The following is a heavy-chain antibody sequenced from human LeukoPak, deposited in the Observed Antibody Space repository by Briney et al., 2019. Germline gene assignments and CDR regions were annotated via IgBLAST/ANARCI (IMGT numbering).Heavy chain of an antibody. CDR3: ATDGDYWGSLDY. J-gene: IGHJ4*02. V-gene: IGHV3-53*04. D-gene: IGHD7-27*01. Sequence: GGSLRLSCAASVSSNYMSWVRQPPGKGLGWVSVIYTGGSTYYADSVKGRFTISRHSSRNTMYLQMNSLRADDTAVYYCATDGDYWGSLDYWGQGTLVTVPS. CDR1: VSSNY. CDR2: IYTGGST.